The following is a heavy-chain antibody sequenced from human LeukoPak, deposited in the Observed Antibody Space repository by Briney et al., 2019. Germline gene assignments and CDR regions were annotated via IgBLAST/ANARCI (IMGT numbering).Heavy chain of an antibody. CDR2: IWYDGSNK. V-gene: IGHV3-33*06. D-gene: IGHD3-22*01. J-gene: IGHJ3*02. CDR3: AKEFDSSGYSAFDI. CDR1: GFTFSSYG. Sequence: PGGSLRLSCAASGFTFSSYGMHWVRQAQGKWLEWVAVIWYDGSNKYYADSVKGRFTISRDNSKNTLYLQMNSLRAEDTAVYYCAKEFDSSGYSAFDIWGQGTMVTVSS.